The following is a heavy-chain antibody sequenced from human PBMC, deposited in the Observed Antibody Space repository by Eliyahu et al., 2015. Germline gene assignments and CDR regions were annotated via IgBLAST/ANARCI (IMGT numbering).Heavy chain of an antibody. CDR3: TRDRPEPNDNGFDH. Sequence: QVQLVESGGGLVKPGGSLRLSCAASXXXFNDYHMSWVRQAPATGLEWISSISSGGTTIYYIDSVRGRFTISRDNAKNSLHLQMDSLRAEDTAMYYCTRDRPEPNDNGFDHWGQGTLVTVAS. CDR1: XXXFNDYH. J-gene: IGHJ5*02. V-gene: IGHV3-11*01. D-gene: IGHD2-8*01. CDR2: ISSGGTTI.